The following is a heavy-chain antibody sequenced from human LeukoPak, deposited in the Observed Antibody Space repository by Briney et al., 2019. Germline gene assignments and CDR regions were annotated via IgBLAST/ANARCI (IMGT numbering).Heavy chain of an antibody. J-gene: IGHJ4*02. Sequence: QPGGSLRLSCAASGFTFSSYWMHWVRQAPGKGLVWVSRINTDGSSTSYADSVKGRFTISRDNAKNTLYLQMNSLRAEDTAVYYCAKDPAVTTGNHFDYWGQGTLVTVSS. CDR1: GFTFSSYW. V-gene: IGHV3-74*01. CDR2: INTDGSST. D-gene: IGHD4-17*01. CDR3: AKDPAVTTGNHFDY.